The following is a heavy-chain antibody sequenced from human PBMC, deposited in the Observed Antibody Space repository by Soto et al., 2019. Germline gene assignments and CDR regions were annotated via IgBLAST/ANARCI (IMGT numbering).Heavy chain of an antibody. D-gene: IGHD2-21*02. CDR3: ATRESDCVALDAFDI. CDR2: MNPNSGNT. Sequence: ASVKVSCKASGYTLTSYDINWVRQATGQRLEWMGWMNPNSGNTGYAQKFQGRVTMTRNTSISTAYMELTSPRSEDTAQHDCATRESDCVALDAFDIWGQGTMVTVSS. J-gene: IGHJ3*02. CDR1: GYTLTSYD. V-gene: IGHV1-8*01.